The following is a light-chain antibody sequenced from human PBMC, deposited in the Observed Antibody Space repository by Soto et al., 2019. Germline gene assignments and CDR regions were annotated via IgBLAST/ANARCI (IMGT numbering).Light chain of an antibody. CDR3: QQLNSYPFT. CDR2: DAS. CDR1: QSVSSY. Sequence: EIVITQSPVTLSVSPGERATLSCRASQSVSSYLAWYQQKPGQAPRLLIYDASNRATGIPARFSGSGSGTDFTLTISSLQPEDFATYYCQQLNSYPFTFGPGTKVDIK. J-gene: IGKJ3*01. V-gene: IGKV3D-15*01.